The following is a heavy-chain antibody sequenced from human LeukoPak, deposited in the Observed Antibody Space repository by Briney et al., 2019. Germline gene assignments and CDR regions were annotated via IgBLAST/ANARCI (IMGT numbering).Heavy chain of an antibody. Sequence: GGSLRLSCAASGFTLSSYAMSWVRQAPGKGLEWVSATSSSDAGTYYAESVRGRFTISRDNSKNTLFLQMNSLRAEDTAVYYCAKQKGARSGYPFDYWGQGTLVTVSS. V-gene: IGHV3-23*01. CDR2: TSSSDAGT. CDR3: AKQKGARSGYPFDY. CDR1: GFTLSSYA. D-gene: IGHD3-22*01. J-gene: IGHJ4*02.